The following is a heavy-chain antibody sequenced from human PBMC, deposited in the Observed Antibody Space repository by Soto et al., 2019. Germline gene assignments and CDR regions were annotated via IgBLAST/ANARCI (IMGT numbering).Heavy chain of an antibody. V-gene: IGHV3-30-3*01. J-gene: IGHJ3*02. CDR3: ARRAAAVAFDI. D-gene: IGHD6-13*01. CDR2: ISYDGSNK. Sequence: GGSLRLSCAASGFTFSSYAMHWVRQAPGKGLEWVAVISYDGSNKYYADSVKGRLTISRDNSKNTLYLQMNSLRAEDTAVYYCARRAAAVAFDIWGQGTMVTVSS. CDR1: GFTFSSYA.